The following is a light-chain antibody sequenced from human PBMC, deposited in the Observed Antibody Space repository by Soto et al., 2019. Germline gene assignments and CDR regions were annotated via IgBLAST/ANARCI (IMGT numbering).Light chain of an antibody. CDR1: QSLVYSDGNAY. CDR2: KAS. Sequence: DVVMTQSPLSLPVTLGQPASISCRSSQSLVYSDGNAYLNWFQQRPGQSPRRLIYKASNRDSGVPDRFSGSGSGPDFTLQINRVEAEDGGVYYCMQGTHWPPTFGRGTRVEIK. CDR3: MQGTHWPPT. J-gene: IGKJ1*01. V-gene: IGKV2-30*01.